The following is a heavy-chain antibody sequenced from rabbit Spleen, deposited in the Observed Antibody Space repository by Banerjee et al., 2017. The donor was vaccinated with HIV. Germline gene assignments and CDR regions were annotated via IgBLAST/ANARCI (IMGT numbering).Heavy chain of an antibody. Sequence: QEQLEESGGDLVQPEGSLTLTCTASGFSFSSGYWICWVRQAPGKGLEWIACIDTNDGDTDYANWPKGRFTISKTSSTTVTLQMTSLTAADTATYFCARNYVNAFDPWGPGTLVTVS. V-gene: IGHV1S45*01. J-gene: IGHJ2*01. CDR2: IDTNDGDT. CDR3: ARNYVNAFDP. CDR1: GFSFSSGYW. D-gene: IGHD1-1*01.